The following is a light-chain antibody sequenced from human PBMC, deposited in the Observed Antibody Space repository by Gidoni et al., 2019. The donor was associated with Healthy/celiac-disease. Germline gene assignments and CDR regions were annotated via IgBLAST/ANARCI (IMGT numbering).Light chain of an antibody. J-gene: IGKJ2*01. CDR3: QQYNNWPYT. V-gene: IGKV3-15*01. CDR1: QSVCSN. Sequence: EIVMTQSPATLSVSPGERATLSCRASQSVCSNLAWYQQKPGQAPRRLIYGASTSATGIPARFSGSGSGTEFTLTISSLQSEDFAVYYCQQYNNWPYTFGQGTKLEIK. CDR2: GAS.